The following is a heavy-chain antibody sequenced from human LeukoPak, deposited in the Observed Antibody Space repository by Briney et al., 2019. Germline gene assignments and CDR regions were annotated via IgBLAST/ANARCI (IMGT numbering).Heavy chain of an antibody. V-gene: IGHV1-69*04. J-gene: IGHJ4*02. CDR3: ARDSHKEGAIADY. CDR1: GGTFSSYA. Sequence: SVKVSCKASGGTFSSYAISWVRQAPGQGLEWMGRIIPILGIANYAQKFQGRVTITADKSTSTAYMELSSLRSEDTAVYYCARDSHKEGAIADYWGQGTLVTVSS. CDR2: IIPILGIA. D-gene: IGHD1-26*01.